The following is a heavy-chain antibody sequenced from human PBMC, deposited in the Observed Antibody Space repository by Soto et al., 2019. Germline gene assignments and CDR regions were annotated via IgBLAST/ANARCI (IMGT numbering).Heavy chain of an antibody. CDR2: ISAYNGNT. CDR3: ARARSYYDYVWGSYRYGSLDY. Sequence: ASVKVSCKASGYTFTSYGISWVRQDPGQGLEWMGWISAYNGNTNYAQKLQGRVTMTTDTSTSTAYMELRSLRSDDTAVYYCARARSYYDYVWGSYRYGSLDYWGQGTLVTVSS. V-gene: IGHV1-18*04. D-gene: IGHD3-16*02. J-gene: IGHJ4*02. CDR1: GYTFTSYG.